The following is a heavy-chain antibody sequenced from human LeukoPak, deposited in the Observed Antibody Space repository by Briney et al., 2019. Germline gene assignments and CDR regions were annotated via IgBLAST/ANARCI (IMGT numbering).Heavy chain of an antibody. CDR1: GGSISSSSYY. J-gene: IGHJ4*02. CDR3: AWYPSPGSRDGYNYSFDY. D-gene: IGHD5-24*01. CDR2: IYYSGST. Sequence: SETLSLTCTVSGGSISSSSYYWGWIRQPPGKGLEWIGTIYYSGSTYYNPSLKSRVTISVDTSKNQFSLKLSSVTAADTAVYYCAWYPSPGSRDGYNYSFDYWGQGTLVTVSS. V-gene: IGHV4-39*07.